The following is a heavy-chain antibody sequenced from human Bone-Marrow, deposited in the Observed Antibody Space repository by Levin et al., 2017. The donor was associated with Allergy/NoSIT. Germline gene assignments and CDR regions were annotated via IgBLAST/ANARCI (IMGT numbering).Heavy chain of an antibody. CDR2: IYTSGST. CDR3: ARDSGSNWTDRLGLGWFDP. Sequence: PSETLSLTCTVSGGSISSGSYYWSWIRQPAGKGLEWIGRIYTSGSTDYNPSLESRLTISLDTSRAQFSLRLSSVTAADTAIYFCARDSGSNWTDRLGLGWFDPWGQGTLVTVSS. CDR1: GGSISSGSYY. D-gene: IGHD1-20*01. V-gene: IGHV4-61*02. J-gene: IGHJ5*02.